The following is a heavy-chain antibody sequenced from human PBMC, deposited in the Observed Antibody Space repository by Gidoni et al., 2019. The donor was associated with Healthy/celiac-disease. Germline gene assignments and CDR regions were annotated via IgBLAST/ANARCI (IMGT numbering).Heavy chain of an antibody. CDR2: IYYSGST. V-gene: IGHV4-31*03. CDR1: GGSLSRGGYY. D-gene: IGHD5-12*01. CDR3: ARQVASINLGYYFDY. J-gene: IGHJ4*02. Sequence: QVQLQESGPGLVKPSQTLSLTCTVSGGSLSRGGYYWSWIRQHPGKGLEWIGYIYYSGSTYYNPSLKSRVTISVDTSKNQFSLKLSSVTAADTAVYYCARQVASINLGYYFDYWGQGTLVTVSS.